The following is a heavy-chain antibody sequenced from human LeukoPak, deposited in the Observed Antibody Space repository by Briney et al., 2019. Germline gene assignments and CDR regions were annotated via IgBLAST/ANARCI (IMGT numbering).Heavy chain of an antibody. Sequence: GRSLRLSCAASGFTFSSYAMHWVRQAPGKGLEWVAVIWYDGSNKYYADSVKGRFTISRDNSKNTLYLQMNSLRAEDTAVYYCARDEAVAAAGTFDYWGQGTLVTVSS. CDR3: ARDEAVAAAGTFDY. CDR1: GFTFSSYA. J-gene: IGHJ4*02. D-gene: IGHD6-13*01. V-gene: IGHV3-33*08. CDR2: IWYDGSNK.